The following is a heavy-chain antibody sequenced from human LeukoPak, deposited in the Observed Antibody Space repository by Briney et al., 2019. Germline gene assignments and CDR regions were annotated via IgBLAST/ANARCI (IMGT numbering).Heavy chain of an antibody. CDR3: GRDPSARVTIDF. CDR1: GFTFSNYD. D-gene: IGHD5-24*01. V-gene: IGHV3-30*03. CDR2: VSQDGRNQ. Sequence: GGSLRLSCAASGFTFSNYDMHWVRQAPGKGLEWVAIVSQDGRNQYYAESVKGRFTISRDSSKNTVSLQMNSLRAGDSALYYCGRDPSARVTIDFWGQGTLVTVSS. J-gene: IGHJ4*02.